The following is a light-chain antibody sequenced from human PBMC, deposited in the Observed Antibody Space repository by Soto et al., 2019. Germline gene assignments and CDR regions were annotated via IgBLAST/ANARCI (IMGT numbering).Light chain of an antibody. J-gene: IGKJ5*01. CDR2: LGS. CDR3: MQALQTPIT. CDR1: QSLLHSNGYNY. V-gene: IGKV2-28*01. Sequence: DIVMTQSPLSLPVTPGEPASISCRSSQSLLHSNGYNYLDWYLQKPGQSPQLLIYLGSNRDSGVPERFSGSGSGTDFTLKISRVEAEDVGVYYCMQALQTPITFGKGTRLEIK.